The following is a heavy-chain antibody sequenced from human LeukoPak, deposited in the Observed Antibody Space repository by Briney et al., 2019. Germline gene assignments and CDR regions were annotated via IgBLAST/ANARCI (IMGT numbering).Heavy chain of an antibody. CDR3: ARWDSSGSHFDY. D-gene: IGHD3-22*01. V-gene: IGHV4-59*01. J-gene: IGHJ4*02. CDR2: IYYSGST. CDR1: GGSISSYC. Sequence: PSETLSLTCTVSGGSISSYCWSWIRQPPGKGLEWIGHIYYSGSTNYNPSLKSRVTISVDTSKNQFSLELSSVTAADTAVYYCARWDSSGSHFDYWGQGTLVTVSS.